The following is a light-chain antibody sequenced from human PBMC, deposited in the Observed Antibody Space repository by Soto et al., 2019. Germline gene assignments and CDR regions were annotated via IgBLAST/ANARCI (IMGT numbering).Light chain of an antibody. J-gene: IGKJ5*01. Sequence: DILLTQFPATLSLSPGERATLSCRASQSFSGYLAWYQQKPGQAPRLLIYDASKRATGIPARFSGRGSGTDFTLTISSLEPEDFAVYYCQQRSNWPPVITFGQGTRLEIK. CDR1: QSFSGY. CDR3: QQRSNWPPVIT. V-gene: IGKV3-11*01. CDR2: DAS.